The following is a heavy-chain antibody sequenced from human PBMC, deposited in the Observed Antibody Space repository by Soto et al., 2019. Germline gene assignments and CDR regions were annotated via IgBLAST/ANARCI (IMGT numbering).Heavy chain of an antibody. CDR2: IYHSGST. CDR3: ARDYYDSGGYYISDI. D-gene: IGHD3-22*01. V-gene: IGHV4-30-2*01. J-gene: IGHJ3*02. CDR1: GGSISSGDYS. Sequence: ASETLSLTCAVSGGSISSGDYSWSWIRQPPGKGLEWIGYIYHSGSTYYNPSLKSRVTISIDRSKNQFSLKLSSVTAADTAVYYCARDYYDSGGYYISDIWGQGTMVTVSS.